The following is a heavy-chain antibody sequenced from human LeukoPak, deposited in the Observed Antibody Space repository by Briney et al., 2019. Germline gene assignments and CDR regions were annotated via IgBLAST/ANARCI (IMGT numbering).Heavy chain of an antibody. CDR2: IYYSGST. CDR1: GGPISSKSYC. Sequence: SETLSLTCTVSGGPISSKSYCWGWIRQPPGKGLEWIGTIYYSGSTDYNPSLKSRVTISVDTSKNQLSLKLNSVTAADTAVYYCTRRPGGYWGQGILVSVSS. V-gene: IGHV4-39*07. CDR3: TRRPGGY. J-gene: IGHJ4*02.